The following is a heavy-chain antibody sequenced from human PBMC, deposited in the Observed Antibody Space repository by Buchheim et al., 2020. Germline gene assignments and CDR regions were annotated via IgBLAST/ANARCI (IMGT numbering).Heavy chain of an antibody. J-gene: IGHJ5*02. Sequence: EVQLVESGGGLVQPGGSLRLSCAASGFTFSSYEMNWVRQAPGKGLEWVSYISSSGSTIYYADSVKGRFTISRDNAKNSLYLQMNSLRAEDTAVYYCARVGPIQLWQRGSPGYNWFDPWGQGTL. V-gene: IGHV3-48*03. CDR1: GFTFSSYE. CDR2: ISSSGSTI. D-gene: IGHD5-18*01. CDR3: ARVGPIQLWQRGSPGYNWFDP.